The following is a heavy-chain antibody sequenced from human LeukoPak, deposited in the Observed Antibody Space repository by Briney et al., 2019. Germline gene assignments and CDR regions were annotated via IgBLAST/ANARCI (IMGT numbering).Heavy chain of an antibody. CDR1: GYTFTSYG. CDR3: ARVGPDYDSSGTYLDVLVY. D-gene: IGHD3-22*01. CDR2: ISAYNGNT. Sequence: ASVKVSCKASGYTFTSYGISWVRQAPGQGLEWMGWISAYNGNTNYAQKLQGRVTMTTDTSTSTAYMELRSLRSDDTAVYYCARVGPDYDSSGTYLDVLVYWGQGTLVTVSS. V-gene: IGHV1-18*01. J-gene: IGHJ4*02.